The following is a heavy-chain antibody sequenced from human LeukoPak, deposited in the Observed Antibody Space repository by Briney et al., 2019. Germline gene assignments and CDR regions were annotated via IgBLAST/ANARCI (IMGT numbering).Heavy chain of an antibody. CDR1: GGTFSSYA. Sequence: ASVKVSCKASGGTFSSYAISWVRQAPGQGLEWMGGIIPIFGTANYAQKFQGRVTITADESTSTAYMELSSLRSEDTAVYYCARDARAYCSSTSCSYYFDYWGQGTLVTVSS. D-gene: IGHD2-2*01. V-gene: IGHV1-69*01. CDR2: IIPIFGTA. J-gene: IGHJ4*02. CDR3: ARDARAYCSSTSCSYYFDY.